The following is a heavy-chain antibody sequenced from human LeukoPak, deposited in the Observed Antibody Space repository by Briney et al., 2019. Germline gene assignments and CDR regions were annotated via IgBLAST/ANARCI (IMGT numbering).Heavy chain of an antibody. V-gene: IGHV1-8*03. D-gene: IGHD3-10*01. CDR1: GYTFTSYD. J-gene: IGHJ6*03. Sequence: ASAKVSCKASGYTFTSYDINWVRQATGQGLEWMGWMNPNSGNTGYAQKFQGRVTITRNTSISTAYMELSSLRSEDTAVYYCARGQGSGSSYYYYYMDVWGKGTTVTVSS. CDR2: MNPNSGNT. CDR3: ARGQGSGSSYYYYYMDV.